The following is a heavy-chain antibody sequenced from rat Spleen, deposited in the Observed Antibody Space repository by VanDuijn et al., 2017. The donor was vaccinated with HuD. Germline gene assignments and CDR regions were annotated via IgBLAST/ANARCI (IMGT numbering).Heavy chain of an antibody. CDR3: TRHPDYSNYFDY. J-gene: IGHJ2*01. Sequence: EVQLVESGGGLVQPGRSMKLSCAASGFTFSDYYMAWVRQAPKKGLEWVASISYDGGDTYYRDSVKGRFTISRDNAKRSLYLQMDSLRSEDTATYYCTRHPDYSNYFDYWGQGVMVTVSS. CDR1: GFTFSDYY. D-gene: IGHD1-1*01. V-gene: IGHV5-25*01. CDR2: ISYDGGDT.